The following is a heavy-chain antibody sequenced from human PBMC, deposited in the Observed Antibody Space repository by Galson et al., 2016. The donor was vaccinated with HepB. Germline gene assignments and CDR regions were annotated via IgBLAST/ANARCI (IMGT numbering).Heavy chain of an antibody. V-gene: IGHV4-4*02. Sequence: SETLSLTCAVSGVSISSSVWWSWVRQPPGKGLEWVGEIFHSGITNYNSPLKSRVAISVDKSNNHFSLSLNSVTAADTAMYYCATRSPQTTQPIWGQGALVTVS. CDR3: ATRSPQTTQPI. J-gene: IGHJ4*02. CDR2: IFHSGIT. D-gene: IGHD2-15*01. CDR1: GVSISSSVW.